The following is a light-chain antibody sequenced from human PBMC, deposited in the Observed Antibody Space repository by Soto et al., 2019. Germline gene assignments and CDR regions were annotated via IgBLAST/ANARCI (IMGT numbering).Light chain of an antibody. V-gene: IGKV3-15*01. J-gene: IGKJ1*01. CDR3: QQYNSWPPGT. CDR2: GAS. Sequence: EIVLTQSPSTLSVFPGDRVTLXCRASQSVSSNLAWYQQKPGQAPRLLIYGASTRATGVPARFSGSGSGTEFTLTVSSLQSEDFAIYYCQQYNSWPPGTFGQGTKVDIK. CDR1: QSVSSN.